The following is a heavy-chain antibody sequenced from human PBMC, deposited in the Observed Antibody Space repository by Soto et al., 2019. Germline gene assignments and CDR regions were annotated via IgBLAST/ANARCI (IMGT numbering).Heavy chain of an antibody. D-gene: IGHD1-26*01. V-gene: IGHV3-33*01. CDR3: ARGYSGTYSAGGGAFDF. CDR2: IWNDGSNK. Sequence: QVQLVESGGGVVQPGRSLRLSCAASGFTFRSYGMHWVRQAPGKGLEWVAVIWNDGSNKYYADSVKGRFTISRDNSTTTLYLQVNSLRAEDTAVYYCARGYSGTYSAGGGAFDFWGQGTMVTVSS. CDR1: GFTFRSYG. J-gene: IGHJ3*01.